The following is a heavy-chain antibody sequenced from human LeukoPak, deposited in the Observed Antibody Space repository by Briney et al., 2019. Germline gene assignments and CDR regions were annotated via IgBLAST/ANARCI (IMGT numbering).Heavy chain of an antibody. D-gene: IGHD6-13*01. V-gene: IGHV4-34*01. CDR3: ARGLHRLRYSSSWYLN. CDR2: INHSGST. Sequence: PSETLSLTCAVYGGSFSGYYWSWIRQPPGKGLEWIGEINHSGSTNYNPSLKSRVTISVDTSKNQFSLKLSSMTAADTAVYYCARGLHRLRYSSSWYLNWGQGTLVTVSS. J-gene: IGHJ4*02. CDR1: GGSFSGYY.